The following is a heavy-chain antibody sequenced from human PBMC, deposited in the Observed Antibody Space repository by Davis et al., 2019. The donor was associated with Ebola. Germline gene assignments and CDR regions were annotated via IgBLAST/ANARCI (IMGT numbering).Heavy chain of an antibody. CDR3: ARQMEGWFGELSIRGFDY. Sequence: PSETLSLTCAVYGGSFSGYYWSWIRQPPGKGLEWIGEINHSGSTNYNPSLKSRVTISVDTSKNQFSLKLSSVTAADTAVYYCARQMEGWFGELSIRGFDYWGQGTLVTVSS. D-gene: IGHD3-10*01. V-gene: IGHV4-34*01. J-gene: IGHJ4*02. CDR2: INHSGST. CDR1: GGSFSGYY.